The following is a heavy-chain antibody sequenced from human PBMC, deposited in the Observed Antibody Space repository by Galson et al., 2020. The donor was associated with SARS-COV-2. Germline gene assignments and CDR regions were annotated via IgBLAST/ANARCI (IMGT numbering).Heavy chain of an antibody. CDR2: IHPNGNT. D-gene: IGHD2-15*01. CDR3: VRESSSAEGWDV. Sequence: SETLSLTCRVSGGSISSGGYFWTWIRQVPGKGLEWIGNIHPNGNTYYNPSLRSRLSISLDKSENYFSLKMTSASVADTAMYYCVRESSSAEGWDVWGQGTTVTVSS. V-gene: IGHV4-31*03. CDR1: GGSISSGGYF. J-gene: IGHJ6*02.